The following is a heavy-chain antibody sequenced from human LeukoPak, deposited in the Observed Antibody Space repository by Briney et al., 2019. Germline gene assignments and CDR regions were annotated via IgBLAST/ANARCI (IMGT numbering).Heavy chain of an antibody. CDR3: ARDSGWHFDY. D-gene: IGHD6-19*01. CDR2: IYSGGST. Sequence: SGGSLRLSCAASGFTVSSNYMSWVRQAPGKGLEWVSVIYSGGSTYYADSVKGRFSISRDNSKNTLYLQMNSLRAEDTAVYYCARDSGWHFDYWGQGTLVTVSS. J-gene: IGHJ4*02. V-gene: IGHV3-66*01. CDR1: GFTVSSNY.